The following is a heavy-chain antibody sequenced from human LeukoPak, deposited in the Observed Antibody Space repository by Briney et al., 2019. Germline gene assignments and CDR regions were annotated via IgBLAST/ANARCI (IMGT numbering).Heavy chain of an antibody. CDR2: IYYSGST. CDR1: GGSISSYY. CDR3: ARAATYSSSWAGFYYFDY. V-gene: IGHV4-59*01. Sequence: SETLSLTCTVSGGSISSYYWGWIRQPPGKGLEWIGFIYYSGSTNYNPSLKSRVTISVDTSKNQFSLKLSSVTAADTAVYYCARAATYSSSWAGFYYFDYWGQGTLVTVSS. D-gene: IGHD6-13*01. J-gene: IGHJ4*02.